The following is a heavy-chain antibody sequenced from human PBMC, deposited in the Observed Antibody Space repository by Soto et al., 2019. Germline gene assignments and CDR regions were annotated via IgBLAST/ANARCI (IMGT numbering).Heavy chain of an antibody. CDR3: ASFSRSSDRLVYSGSLSDAFDI. Sequence: ASVKVSCKASGGTFSSYAISWVRQAPGQGLEWMGGIIPILGIANYAQKFQGRVTITADKSTSTAYMELSSLRSEDTAVYYCASFSRSSDRLVYSGSLSDAFDIWGQGTMVTVSS. CDR2: IIPILGIA. J-gene: IGHJ3*02. D-gene: IGHD1-26*01. V-gene: IGHV1-69*10. CDR1: GGTFSSYA.